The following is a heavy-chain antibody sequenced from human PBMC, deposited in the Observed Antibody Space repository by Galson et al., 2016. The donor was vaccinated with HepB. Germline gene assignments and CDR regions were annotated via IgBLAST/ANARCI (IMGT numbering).Heavy chain of an antibody. J-gene: IGHJ4*02. Sequence: SETLSLTCAVSGGSISSPTWWSWVRQPPGKGLEWIGEVFQSGDTNYNPSLKSRVTILVDRSKNQFSLRLTSVTAADTAVYYCASLPLGYCSGPSCYWEFDFWGQGTLVIVSS. D-gene: IGHD2-2*01. CDR1: GGSISSPTW. V-gene: IGHV4-4*02. CDR3: ASLPLGYCSGPSCYWEFDF. CDR2: VFQSGDT.